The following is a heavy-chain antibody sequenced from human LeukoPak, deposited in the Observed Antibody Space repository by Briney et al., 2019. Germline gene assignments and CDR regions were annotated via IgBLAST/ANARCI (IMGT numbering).Heavy chain of an antibody. J-gene: IGHJ4*02. CDR2: ISCDGSNK. D-gene: IGHD3-22*01. Sequence: GGSLRLSCAASGFTFSRYGMNWVGQAPAKGLQWVAVISCDGSNKYYADSVKGRFTISRDSAKNTLYLQMNSLRAEDTAVYYCAREVGDYYDSSGSFGYWGQGTLVTVSS. CDR1: GFTFSRYG. CDR3: AREVGDYYDSSGSFGY. V-gene: IGHV3-30*03.